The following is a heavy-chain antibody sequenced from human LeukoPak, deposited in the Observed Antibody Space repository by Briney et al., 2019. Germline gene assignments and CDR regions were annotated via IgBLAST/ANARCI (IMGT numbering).Heavy chain of an antibody. V-gene: IGHV3-23*01. CDR2: ISGTGAST. J-gene: IGHJ4*02. D-gene: IGHD2-2*01. Sequence: GGSLRLSCAASGFSFSNYDMNWVRQAPGKGLEWVSGISGTGASTYYAESVKGRFTISRDNSKNTVNLQMNSLRVEDTAIYYCAKDMIVVVATAREYFDYWGQGTLVTVSS. CDR1: GFSFSNYD. CDR3: AKDMIVVVATAREYFDY.